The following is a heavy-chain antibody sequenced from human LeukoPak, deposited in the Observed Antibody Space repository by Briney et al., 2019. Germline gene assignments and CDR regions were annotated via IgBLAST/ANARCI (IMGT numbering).Heavy chain of an antibody. CDR2: INPNSGGT. CDR3: ARGEWNSFLSFDY. D-gene: IGHD1-7*01. V-gene: IGHV1-2*06. J-gene: IGHJ4*02. Sequence: ASVKVSCKASGYTFTGYYMHWVRQAPGQGLEWMGRINPNSGGTNYAQKFQGRVTMTRDTSISTAYMELSRLRSDDTAVYYCARGEWNSFLSFDYWGQGTLVTVSS. CDR1: GYTFTGYY.